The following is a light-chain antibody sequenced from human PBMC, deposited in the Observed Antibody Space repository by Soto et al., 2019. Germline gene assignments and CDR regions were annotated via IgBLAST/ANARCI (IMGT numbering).Light chain of an antibody. J-gene: IGLJ1*01. CDR2: NNN. V-gene: IGLV1-44*01. CDR1: RSDIGSNS. CDR3: AAWDDSLTGPV. Sequence: QSALAQPPSASGTPGQTVIISCSGSRSDIGSNSVNWYQHLPGTAPKLLIYNNNQRPSGVPDRSSGSKSGTSASLAISGLQSEDEADYYCAAWDDSLTGPVFGTGTKVTVL.